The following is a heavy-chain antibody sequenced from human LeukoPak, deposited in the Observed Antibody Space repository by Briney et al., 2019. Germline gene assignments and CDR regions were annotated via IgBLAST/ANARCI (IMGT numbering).Heavy chain of an antibody. J-gene: IGHJ3*02. Sequence: PGGSLRLSCAASGFSVSSYAMTWVRQAPGNGLEWVSEISGSSGSTYYADSVKGRFTMSRDNSKNTLYLQMNTLRADDTAIYYCAKDKDSGWPSDAFDIWGQGTMVTVSS. D-gene: IGHD6-19*01. CDR2: ISGSSGST. CDR3: AKDKDSGWPSDAFDI. V-gene: IGHV3-23*01. CDR1: GFSVSSYA.